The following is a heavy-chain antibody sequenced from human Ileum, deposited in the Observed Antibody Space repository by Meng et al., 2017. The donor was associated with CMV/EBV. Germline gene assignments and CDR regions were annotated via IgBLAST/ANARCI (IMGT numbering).Heavy chain of an antibody. J-gene: IGHJ4*02. CDR3: ARGLASGWPDY. D-gene: IGHD3-10*01. CDR1: GGSFTGYC. V-gene: IGHV4-34*01. CDR2: ITHSGRT. Sequence: QVQLEEWGAGLLQPSETLSRSCAVFGGSFTGYCLSWFRQSPGKGLEWIAEITHSGRTRYNLALMSRLTISVDMSKYQFSLKLTSVTAADTAIYYCARGLASGWPDYWGQGTLVTVAS.